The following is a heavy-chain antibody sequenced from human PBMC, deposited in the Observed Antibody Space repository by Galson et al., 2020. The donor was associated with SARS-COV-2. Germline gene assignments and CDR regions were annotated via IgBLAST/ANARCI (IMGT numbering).Heavy chain of an antibody. V-gene: IGHV5-10-1*01. D-gene: IGHD3-10*01. CDR3: ARRAEVRGVTIDFDY. J-gene: IGHJ4*02. CDR1: GYSFTSYW. Sequence: GESLKISCKGSGYSFTSYWISWVRQMPGKGLEWMGRIDPSDSYTNYSPSFQGHVTISGDKSISTAYLQWSSLKASDTAMYYCARRAEVRGVTIDFDYWGQGTLVTVSS. CDR2: IDPSDSYT.